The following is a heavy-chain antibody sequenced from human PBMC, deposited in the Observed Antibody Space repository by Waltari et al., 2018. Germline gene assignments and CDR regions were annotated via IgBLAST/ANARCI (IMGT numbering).Heavy chain of an antibody. D-gene: IGHD5-12*01. CDR2: IYSGGGTT. Sequence: EVQLVESGGGLIQPGGSLRLSCVASGFNFFSNYMSWVRQAPGKGLEWVSVIYSGGGTTSYADSVKGRFTISRDDSRNIVYLQMNSLRADDTAVYYCARDRGASGYDFDYWGQGVLVTVSS. J-gene: IGHJ4*02. CDR1: GFNFFSNY. CDR3: ARDRGASGYDFDY. V-gene: IGHV3-53*01.